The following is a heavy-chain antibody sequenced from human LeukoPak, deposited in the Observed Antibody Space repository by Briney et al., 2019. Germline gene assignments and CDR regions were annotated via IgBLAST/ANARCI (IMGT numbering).Heavy chain of an antibody. D-gene: IGHD2-15*01. Sequence: GGSLRLSCAASGFTFSDYYMSWIRQAPGKGLEWVSYISSSGRTIYYADSVKGRFTISRDNAKNSLYLQMNSLRAEDTAVYYCARDGYCSGGSCYGYYFDYWGQGTLVTVSS. J-gene: IGHJ4*02. CDR2: ISSSGRTI. V-gene: IGHV3-11*01. CDR3: ARDGYCSGGSCYGYYFDY. CDR1: GFTFSDYY.